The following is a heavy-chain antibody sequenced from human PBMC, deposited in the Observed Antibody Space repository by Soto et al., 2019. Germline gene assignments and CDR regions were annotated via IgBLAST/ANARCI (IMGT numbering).Heavy chain of an antibody. CDR2: ISAGGGGNT. CDR1: GFSFSSSA. D-gene: IGHD2-15*01. V-gene: IGHV3-23*01. Sequence: EVQLWEPGGGLVQPGGSLRLSCTGSGFSFSSSAMSWVRQAPGQGLEWVSGISAGGGGNTYYADSVKGRFTISRDNSKLYLQMNSLRAEDTALYHCAKEMSAASWGQGTLVTVSS. CDR3: AKEMSAAS. J-gene: IGHJ5*02.